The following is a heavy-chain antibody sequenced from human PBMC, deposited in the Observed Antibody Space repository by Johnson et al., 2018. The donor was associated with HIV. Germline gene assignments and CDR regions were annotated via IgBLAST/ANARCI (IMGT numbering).Heavy chain of an antibody. J-gene: IGHJ3*02. CDR3: AREGIAARLAAFDI. Sequence: QVQLVESGGGVVQPGRSVRLSCVVSGLNFSDYGMHWVRQAPGKGLEWVAIISFDGSNEYYADSVKGRFTISRDNSKNTLYLQMNSLKAEDTAVYYCAREGIAARLAAFDIWGQGTMVTVSS. D-gene: IGHD6-6*01. V-gene: IGHV3-30*04. CDR1: GLNFSDYG. CDR2: ISFDGSNE.